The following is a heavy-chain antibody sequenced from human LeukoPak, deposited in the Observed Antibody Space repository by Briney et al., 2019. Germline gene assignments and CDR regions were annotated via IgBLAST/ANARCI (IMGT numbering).Heavy chain of an antibody. V-gene: IGHV3-48*03. CDR2: ISSSGSTI. Sequence: GGSLRLSCAASGFTFSSYEMNWVRQAPGKGLEWVSYISSSGSTIYYADSVKGRFTISRDNAKNSLYLQMNSLRAEDTAVYYCARVLTYYYGAFDIWGQGTMVTVSS. CDR3: ARVLTYYYGAFDI. CDR1: GFTFSSYE. J-gene: IGHJ3*02. D-gene: IGHD3-10*01.